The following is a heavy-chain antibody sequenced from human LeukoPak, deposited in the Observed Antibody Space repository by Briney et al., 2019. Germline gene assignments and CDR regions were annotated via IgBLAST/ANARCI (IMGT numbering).Heavy chain of an antibody. J-gene: IGHJ4*02. V-gene: IGHV3-23*01. CDR3: AKVEAYCGGDCYSEDY. Sequence: GGSLRLSCAASGFTVSSNYMSWVRQAPGKGLEWVSAISGSGGSTYYADSVKGRFTISRDNSKNTLYLQMNSLRAEDTAVYYCAKVEAYCGGDCYSEDYWGQGTLVTVSS. CDR2: ISGSGGST. CDR1: GFTVSSNY. D-gene: IGHD2-21*02.